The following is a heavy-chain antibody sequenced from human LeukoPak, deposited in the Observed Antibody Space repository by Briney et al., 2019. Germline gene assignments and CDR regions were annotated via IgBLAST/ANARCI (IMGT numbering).Heavy chain of an antibody. J-gene: IGHJ4*01. CDR2: ISWNSGSI. D-gene: IGHD6-13*01. V-gene: IGHV3-9*01. CDR3: AKDIVAAARRAVFAY. CDR1: GFTLDDYA. Sequence: GGSLRLSCAASGFTLDDYAIHWVRQAPGKSLEWVSGISWNSGSIGYADSVKGRFTISRYNAKNSLYLQMNSLRAEDTALYYCAKDIVAAARRAVFAYCGQRTLVTVSS.